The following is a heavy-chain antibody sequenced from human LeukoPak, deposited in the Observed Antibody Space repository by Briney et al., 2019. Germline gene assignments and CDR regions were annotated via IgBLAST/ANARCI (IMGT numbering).Heavy chain of an antibody. CDR1: GFTFSDCY. D-gene: IGHD6-13*01. J-gene: IGHJ4*02. V-gene: IGHV3-11*01. CDR3: AKDILAAGLFFDY. Sequence: GGSLRLSCAASGFTFSDCYMGWIRQAPGKGLEWVSYISPSVGTVYYADSVKGRFTISRDNAKNSLYLQMNGLRAEDTALYFCAKDILAAGLFFDYWGQGTLVTVSS. CDR2: ISPSVGTV.